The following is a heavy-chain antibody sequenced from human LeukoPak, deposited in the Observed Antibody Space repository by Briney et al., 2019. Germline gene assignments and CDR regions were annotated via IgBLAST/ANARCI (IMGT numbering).Heavy chain of an antibody. Sequence: GESLKISCKVSGYILTNNWIGWVRQVPGKGLEWMGLIYPGYSDAKYSPSFQGQVTISADKSISTAYLQWSSLKGSDTAMYYCARPPLGRIAPFDYWGQGTLVTVSS. J-gene: IGHJ4*02. CDR2: IYPGYSDA. V-gene: IGHV5-51*01. CDR1: GYILTNNW. D-gene: IGHD2-21*01. CDR3: ARPPLGRIAPFDY.